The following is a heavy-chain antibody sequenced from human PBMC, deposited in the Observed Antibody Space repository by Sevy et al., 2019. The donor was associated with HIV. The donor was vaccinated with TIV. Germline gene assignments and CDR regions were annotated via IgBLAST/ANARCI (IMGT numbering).Heavy chain of an antibody. CDR1: GYTFTGYY. V-gene: IGHV1-2*04. J-gene: IGHJ6*02. Sequence: ASVKVSCKASGYTFTGYYMHWVRQAPGQGLEWMGWINPDSGGTNYVQKFQGWVTMTRDTSISTAYMELSRLRSDDTAVYYCARGGVGLRLNYYYYGMHVWGQGTTVTVSS. CDR3: ARGGVGLRLNYYYYGMHV. CDR2: INPDSGGT. D-gene: IGHD5-12*01.